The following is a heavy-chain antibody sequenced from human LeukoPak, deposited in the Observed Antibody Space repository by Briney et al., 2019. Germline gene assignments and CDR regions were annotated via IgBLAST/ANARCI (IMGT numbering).Heavy chain of an antibody. CDR2: IDPSDSYT. V-gene: IGHV5-10-1*01. CDR1: GYRFTSYW. J-gene: IGHJ4*02. Sequence: GASLRTPFKGPGYRFTSYWISWVRPMPGKGLEGMGRIDPSDSYTNYSPSFQGHVTNSADKSISTAYLQWSSLKASDTAMYYCARQAFSSSFDYWGQGTLVTVSS. CDR3: ARQAFSSSFDY. D-gene: IGHD6-13*01.